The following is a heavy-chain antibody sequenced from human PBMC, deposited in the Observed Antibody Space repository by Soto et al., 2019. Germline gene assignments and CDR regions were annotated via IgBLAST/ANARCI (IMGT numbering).Heavy chain of an antibody. CDR1: GGSISSSNW. D-gene: IGHD6-6*01. Sequence: PSETLSLTCAVSGGSISSSNWWSWVRQPPGXGLEWIGEIYHSGSTNDNPSLKSRVTISVDKSKNQFSLTLSSVTAADTAVYYCARAAAFRKYSSSSGGYNWFDPWGQGTLVTVSS. J-gene: IGHJ5*02. V-gene: IGHV4-4*02. CDR2: IYHSGST. CDR3: ARAAAFRKYSSSSGGYNWFDP.